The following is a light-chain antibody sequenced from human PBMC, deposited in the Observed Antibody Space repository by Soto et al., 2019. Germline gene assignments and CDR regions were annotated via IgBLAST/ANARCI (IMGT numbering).Light chain of an antibody. Sequence: QSALTQPASVSGSPGQSITISCTGTDSDVGGYNYVSWYQQHPGKAPKLMISKVTNRPSGVSNRFSGSKSGNTASLTISGLQAADEADYYCSSYSGSNTHVLFGGGTQLTVL. CDR3: SSYSGSNTHVL. CDR1: DSDVGGYNY. J-gene: IGLJ2*01. V-gene: IGLV2-14*01. CDR2: KVT.